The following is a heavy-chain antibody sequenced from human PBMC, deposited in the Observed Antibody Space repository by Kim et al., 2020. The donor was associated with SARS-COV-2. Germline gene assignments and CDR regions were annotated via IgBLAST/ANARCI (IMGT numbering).Heavy chain of an antibody. Sequence: GGSLRLSCAASGFTFSSYAMHWVRQAPGKGLEWVAVISYDGSNKYYADSVKGRFTISRDNSKNTLYLQMNSLRAEDTAVYYCARVLRRITMIVVPSAFD. CDR1: GFTFSSYA. CDR3: ARVLRRITMIVVPSAFD. J-gene: IGHJ3*02. D-gene: IGHD3-22*01. CDR2: ISYDGSNK. V-gene: IGHV3-30*04.